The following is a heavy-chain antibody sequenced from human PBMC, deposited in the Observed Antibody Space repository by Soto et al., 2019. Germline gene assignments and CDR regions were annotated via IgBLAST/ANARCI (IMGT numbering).Heavy chain of an antibody. CDR1: GYTFTSYG. D-gene: IGHD1-26*01. J-gene: IGHJ5*01. Sequence: ASVKVSCKASGYTFTSYGISWVRQAPGQGLEWMGWISAYNGNTNYAQKLQGRVTMTTDTSTSTAYMELRSLRSDDTAVYYCAIFSRCGSYYCWFDSWGKGTLVPVSS. V-gene: IGHV1-18*04. CDR2: ISAYNGNT. CDR3: AIFSRCGSYYCWFDS.